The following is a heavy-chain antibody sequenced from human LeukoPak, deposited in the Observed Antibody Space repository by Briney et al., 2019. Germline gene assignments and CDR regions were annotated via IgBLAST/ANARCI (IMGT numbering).Heavy chain of an antibody. V-gene: IGHV1-2*02. CDR3: ARVGVTASYYYYGMDV. CDR2: INPNSGDT. CDR1: GYTFTGYY. J-gene: IGHJ6*02. D-gene: IGHD2-21*02. Sequence: ASAKVSCKASGYTFTGYYMHWVRQAPGQGLEWMGWINPNSGDTNCAQKFQGRVTMTRDTPISTAYMELSRLRSDDTAVYYCARVGVTASYYYYGMDVWGQGTTVIVSS.